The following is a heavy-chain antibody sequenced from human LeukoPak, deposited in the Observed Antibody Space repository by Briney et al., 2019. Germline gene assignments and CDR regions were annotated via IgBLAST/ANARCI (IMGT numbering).Heavy chain of an antibody. J-gene: IGHJ4*02. D-gene: IGHD2-2*01. V-gene: IGHV3-21*01. CDR3: ARDLSDCSSTSCYSSYYY. Sequence: GCLRLSFAASGFTFSSYSMNWVRRAPGKGGEWVSSIISSSSYIYYSDSVKGGFTISRDNAKNSLYLQMNSLRAEDTAVYYCARDLSDCSSTSCYSSYYYWGQGTLVTVSS. CDR1: GFTFSSYS. CDR2: IISSSSYI.